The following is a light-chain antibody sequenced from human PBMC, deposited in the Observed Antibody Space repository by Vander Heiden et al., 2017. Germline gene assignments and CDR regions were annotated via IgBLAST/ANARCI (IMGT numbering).Light chain of an antibody. J-gene: IGKJ2*01. CDR3: MQARQTPRT. Sequence: DIAMSQSPLSLPVTPCEPASISCRSSQSLLHSNGYNYLDGYQQKPGQSPQLLIYLGSNRASGVPDRFSGSGSGTEFTLKSSRVEAEDVGVYYCMQARQTPRTFGQGTKLEIK. CDR1: QSLLHSNGYNY. V-gene: IGKV2-28*01. CDR2: LGS.